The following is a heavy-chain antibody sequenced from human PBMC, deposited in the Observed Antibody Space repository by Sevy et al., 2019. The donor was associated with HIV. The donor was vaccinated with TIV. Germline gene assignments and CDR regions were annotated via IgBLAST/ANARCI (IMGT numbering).Heavy chain of an antibody. J-gene: IGHJ4*02. CDR1: GFICSSYS. CDR3: AIDPRDGGDY. CDR2: ISTGSTTI. D-gene: IGHD3-16*01. V-gene: IGHV3-48*02. Sequence: GGSLRLSCAASGFICSSYSINWVRQAPGKGREWISYISTGSTTIYYAESVKGRFTVSRDNASSSLFLQMNSLRDEDTAVYYCAIDPRDGGDYWGQGTLVTVSS.